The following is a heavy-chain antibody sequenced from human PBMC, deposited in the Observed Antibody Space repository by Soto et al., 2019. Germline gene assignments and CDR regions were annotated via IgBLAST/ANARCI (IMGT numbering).Heavy chain of an antibody. CDR3: ARRLSSSWYGGAYYYGMDV. D-gene: IGHD6-13*01. J-gene: IGHJ6*02. V-gene: IGHV4-59*08. CDR2: IYYSGST. CDR1: GGSISSYY. Sequence: SETLSLTCTVSGGSISSYYWSWIRQPPGKGLEWIGYIYYSGSTNYNPSLKSRVTISVDTSKNQFSLKLSSVTAADTAVYYCARRLSSSWYGGAYYYGMDVWGQGTTVT.